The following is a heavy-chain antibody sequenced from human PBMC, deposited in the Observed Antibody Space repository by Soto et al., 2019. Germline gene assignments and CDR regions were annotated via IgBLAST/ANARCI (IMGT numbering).Heavy chain of an antibody. Sequence: QVFLVQSGTEVKKPGASVKISCNTSGYTFASFGISWVRQVPGQGLEWMGWISASNGNTDYSQKLQGRVTMATATSTRIAYRELKSLRSDDAAVYYCVRDPQRNDYWGQGTLVIVSS. CDR3: VRDPQRNDY. J-gene: IGHJ4*02. CDR1: GYTFASFG. V-gene: IGHV1-18*04. D-gene: IGHD6-25*01. CDR2: ISASNGNT.